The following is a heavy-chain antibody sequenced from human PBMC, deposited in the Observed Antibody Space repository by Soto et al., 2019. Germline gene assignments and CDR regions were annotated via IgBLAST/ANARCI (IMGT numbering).Heavy chain of an antibody. CDR1: GGSFSNYY. V-gene: IGHV4-34*01. CDR2: INHSGISNGGSI. D-gene: IGHD3-3*01. J-gene: IGHJ4*02. Sequence: QVQLQQWGAGLLKPSETLSLTCAVSGGSFSNYYWTWIRQSPGKGLGWIGEINHSGISNGGSINYNPSLKSRITISADTSEKQFSLKLSSVTAADTAVYYCARGLQEYYDFWSCYFLDYWGQGPQVTVSS. CDR3: ARGLQEYYDFWSCYFLDY.